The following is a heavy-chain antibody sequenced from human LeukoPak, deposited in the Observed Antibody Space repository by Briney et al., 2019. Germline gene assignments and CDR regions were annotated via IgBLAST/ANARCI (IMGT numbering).Heavy chain of an antibody. J-gene: IGHJ4*02. V-gene: IGHV3-66*01. CDR3: ARDPLPYYYDSSGYY. D-gene: IGHD3-22*01. CDR1: GFTVSSNY. CDR2: IYSGGST. Sequence: GGSLRLSCAASGFTVSSNYMSWVRQAPGKGLEWVSVIYSGGSTYYADSVKGRFTISRDNSKNTLYLQMNSLRAEDTAVYYCARDPLPYYYDSSGYYWGQGTLVTVSS.